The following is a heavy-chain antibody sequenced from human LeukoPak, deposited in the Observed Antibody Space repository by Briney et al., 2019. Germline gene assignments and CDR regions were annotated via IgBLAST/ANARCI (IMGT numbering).Heavy chain of an antibody. CDR1: EFTFNNYT. J-gene: IGHJ6*02. Sequence: PGGSLRLSCAPSEFTFNNYTLNWVRQAPGKGLEWVSSINNSSRYISYADSVNGRFTISRDNAKNSLYLQMNSLRAEDTAVYYCARDLGIVYYYGMDVWGQGTTVIVSS. V-gene: IGHV3-21*01. CDR3: ARDLGIVYYYGMDV. CDR2: INNSSRYI. D-gene: IGHD7-27*01.